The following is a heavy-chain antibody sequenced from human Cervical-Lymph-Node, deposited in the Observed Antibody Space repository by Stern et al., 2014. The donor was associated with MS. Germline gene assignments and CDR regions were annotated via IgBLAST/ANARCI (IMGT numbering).Heavy chain of an antibody. D-gene: IGHD3-22*01. CDR1: GFTFDDYT. J-gene: IGHJ4*02. V-gene: IGHV3-43*01. CDR3: AKPITMIVVAESSYFDY. CDR2: ISWDGGST. Sequence: QLVESGGVVVQPGGSLRLSCAASGFTFDDYTMHWVRPAPGKGLEWVSLISWDGGSTYYADSVKGRFTISRDNSKNSLYLQMNSLRTEDTALYYCAKPITMIVVAESSYFDYWGQGTLVTVSS.